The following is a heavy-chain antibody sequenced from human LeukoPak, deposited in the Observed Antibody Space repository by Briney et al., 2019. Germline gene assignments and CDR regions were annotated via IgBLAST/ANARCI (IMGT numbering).Heavy chain of an antibody. V-gene: IGHV3-9*01. CDR3: AKEITIFGVVTSALDV. D-gene: IGHD3-3*01. CDR2: ISWNSGSI. CDR1: GFTFDDYA. Sequence: PGRSLRLSYAASGFTFDDYAMHWVRQAPGKGLEWVSGISWNSGSIGYADSVKGRFTISRDNAKNSLYLQMNSLRAEDTALYYCAKEITIFGVVTSALDVWGQGTTVTVSS. J-gene: IGHJ6*02.